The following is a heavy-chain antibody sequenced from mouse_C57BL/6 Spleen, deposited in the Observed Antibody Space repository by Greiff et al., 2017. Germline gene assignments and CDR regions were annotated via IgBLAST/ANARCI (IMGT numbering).Heavy chain of an antibody. CDR3: ASDTTTVVEQY. CDR2: IYPRSGNT. Sequence: QVQLQESGAELARPGASVKLSCTASGYTFTSYGVSWVKQRTGQGLEWIGEIYPRSGNTYYNAKFKGKATMTADKSSSTAYMELRSLTSEDAAVYCCASDTTTVVEQYWGQGTTLTVAS. J-gene: IGHJ2*01. CDR1: GYTFTSYG. V-gene: IGHV1-81*01. D-gene: IGHD1-1*01.